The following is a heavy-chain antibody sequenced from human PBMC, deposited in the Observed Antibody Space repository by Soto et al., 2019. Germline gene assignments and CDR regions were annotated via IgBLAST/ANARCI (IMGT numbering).Heavy chain of an antibody. V-gene: IGHV1-8*01. Sequence: QVQLVQSGAEVKEPGASVKVSCQASGYAFSNNDTSWVRQSTGQGLEWMGWMNPNSGNGGYAQKFQGRVTMTRDTSTSTAYMELSSLASDDTAIYYCARMATSGTLNWFDPWGQGTLVTVSS. CDR3: ARMATSGTLNWFDP. CDR1: GYAFSNND. CDR2: MNPNSGNG. J-gene: IGHJ5*02.